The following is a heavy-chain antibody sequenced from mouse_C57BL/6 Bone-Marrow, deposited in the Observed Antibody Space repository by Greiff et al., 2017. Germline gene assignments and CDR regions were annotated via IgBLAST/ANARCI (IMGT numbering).Heavy chain of an antibody. CDR3: TRRGSEGFAY. CDR2: IRNKANNHAT. Sequence: EVQGVESGGGLVQPGGSMKLSCAASGFTFSDAWMDWVRQSPEKGLEWVAEIRNKANNHATYYAESVKGRFTISRDDSKSSVYLQMNSLRAEDTGIYYCTRRGSEGFAYWGQGTLVTVSA. CDR1: GFTFSDAW. V-gene: IGHV6-6*01. D-gene: IGHD3-2*02. J-gene: IGHJ3*01.